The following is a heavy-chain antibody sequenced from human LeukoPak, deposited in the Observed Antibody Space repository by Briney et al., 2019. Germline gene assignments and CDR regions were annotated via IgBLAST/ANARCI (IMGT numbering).Heavy chain of an antibody. J-gene: IGHJ5*02. CDR3: ARSIKWLRLDLNWFDP. D-gene: IGHD5-12*01. V-gene: IGHV1-18*01. CDR2: ISAYNGNT. Sequence: GASVKVSCKASGYTFTSYGISWVRQAPGQGLEWMGWISAYNGNTNYAQKLQGRVTMTTDTSTSTAYMELRSLRSDDTAVYYCARSIKWLRLDLNWFDPWGQGTLVTVSS. CDR1: GYTFTSYG.